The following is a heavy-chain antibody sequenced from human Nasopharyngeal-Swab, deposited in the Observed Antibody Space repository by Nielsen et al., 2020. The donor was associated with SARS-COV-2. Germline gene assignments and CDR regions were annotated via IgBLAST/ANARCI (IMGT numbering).Heavy chain of an antibody. V-gene: IGHV3-21*01. D-gene: IGHD4-11*01. CDR1: GFIFSSYS. J-gene: IGHJ6*03. CDR3: ARTQGLDSNQSRGPPPYMDV. Sequence: GESLNTSCAASGFIFSSYSMNWGRPAPRKGLEWVSTISSSSSYIYYADSVKGRFTISRDNAKNSLYLKMNSLRAEDTAVYYCARTQGLDSNQSRGPPPYMDVWGKGTTVTVSS. CDR2: ISSSSSYI.